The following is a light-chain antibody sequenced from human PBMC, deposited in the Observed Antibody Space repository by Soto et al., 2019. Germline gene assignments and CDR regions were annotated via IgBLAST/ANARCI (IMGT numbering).Light chain of an antibody. Sequence: QSALTQPASVSGSPGQSVTISCTGASSDVGAYEHVSWYQQHPGRAPKLILYDVNNRPSGVSNHFSGSKSGNTASLVISGLQANDEADYYRSSYSTTNILVFGSGTKVTVL. J-gene: IGLJ1*01. CDR2: DVN. V-gene: IGLV2-14*03. CDR3: SSYSTTNILV. CDR1: SSDVGAYEH.